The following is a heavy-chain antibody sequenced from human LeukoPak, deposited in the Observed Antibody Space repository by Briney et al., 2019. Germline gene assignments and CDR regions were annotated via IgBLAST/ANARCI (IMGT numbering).Heavy chain of an antibody. J-gene: IGHJ4*02. V-gene: IGHV3-74*03. CDR3: VRGYTIGPGGY. CDR1: GFTFSSYV. D-gene: IGHD3-16*02. CDR2: INSDGSST. Sequence: GGSLRLSCAASGFTFSSYVMYWVRQASGKGLVWVSRINSDGSSTTYADSVKGRFTISRDNAKNTLHLQMNSLRVEDTAVYYCVRGYTIGPGGYWGQGTLVTVSS.